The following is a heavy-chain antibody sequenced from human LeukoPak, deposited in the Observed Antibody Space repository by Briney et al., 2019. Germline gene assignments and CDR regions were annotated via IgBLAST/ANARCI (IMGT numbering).Heavy chain of an antibody. CDR2: INSDGSII. V-gene: IGHV3-74*01. CDR1: GFTFSSHW. J-gene: IGHJ1*01. D-gene: IGHD2-15*01. CDR3: AREYCSGGSCLYFQH. Sequence: PGGSLRLSGAASGFTFSSHWMHWVRQAPGKGLVWVSRINSDGSIISYADSVKGRFTISRDNAKNTLYLQMNSLRAGDTAVYYCAREYCSGGSCLYFQHWGQGTLVTVSS.